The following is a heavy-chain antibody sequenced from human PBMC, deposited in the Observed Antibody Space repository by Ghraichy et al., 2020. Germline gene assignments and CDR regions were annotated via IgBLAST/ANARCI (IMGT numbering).Heavy chain of an antibody. J-gene: IGHJ4*01. CDR3: AKDPTSSKIWGGSPSRFSFYYFFLFD. CDR2: ISGSGGST. V-gene: IGHV3-23*01. Sequence: ISGSGGSTYYADSVKGRFTISRDNSKITLYLQINSLRSKDTAVYYCAKDPTSSKIWGGSPSRFSFYYFFLFD. D-gene: IGHD3-3*01.